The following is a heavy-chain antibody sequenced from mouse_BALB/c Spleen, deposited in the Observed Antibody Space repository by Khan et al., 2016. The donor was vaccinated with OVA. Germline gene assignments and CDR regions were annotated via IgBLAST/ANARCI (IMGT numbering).Heavy chain of an antibody. V-gene: IGHV1-77*01. CDR1: GYTFTDYY. Sequence: QVRLQQSGAELARPGASVKLSCKTSGYTFTDYYINWVKQRTGQGLEWIGEISPGSGDTYYNKKFKGKATLTADKSSSTAYMQLSSLTSEASASYFCARRNYFGYTFAYWGQGTLVTVSA. CDR2: ISPGSGDT. CDR3: ARRNYFGYTFAY. J-gene: IGHJ3*01. D-gene: IGHD1-2*01.